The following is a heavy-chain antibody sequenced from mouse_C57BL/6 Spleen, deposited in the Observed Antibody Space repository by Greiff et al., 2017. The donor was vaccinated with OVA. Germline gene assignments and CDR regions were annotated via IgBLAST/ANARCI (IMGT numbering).Heavy chain of an antibody. CDR3: ARTFITTVVAEGDY. V-gene: IGHV1-82*01. Sequence: QVQLKQSGPELVKPGASVKISCKASGYAFSSSWMNWVKQRPGKGLEWIGRIYPGDGDTNYNGKFKGKATLTADKSSSTAYMQLSSLTSEDSAVYFCARTFITTVVAEGDYWGQGTTLTVSS. D-gene: IGHD1-1*01. J-gene: IGHJ2*01. CDR2: IYPGDGDT. CDR1: GYAFSSSW.